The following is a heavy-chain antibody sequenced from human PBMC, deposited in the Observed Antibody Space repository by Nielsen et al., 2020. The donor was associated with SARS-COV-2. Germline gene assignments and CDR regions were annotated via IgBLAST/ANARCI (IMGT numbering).Heavy chain of an antibody. Sequence: GSLRLSCTVSGGSISSYYWRWIRQPPGKGLEWIGYIYYSGSTNYNPSLKSRVTISVDTSKNQFSLKLSSVTAADTAVYYCARDLGYYGSGSLVWFDPWGQGTLVTVSS. V-gene: IGHV4-59*13. D-gene: IGHD3-10*01. CDR2: IYYSGST. CDR1: GGSISSYY. CDR3: ARDLGYYGSGSLVWFDP. J-gene: IGHJ5*02.